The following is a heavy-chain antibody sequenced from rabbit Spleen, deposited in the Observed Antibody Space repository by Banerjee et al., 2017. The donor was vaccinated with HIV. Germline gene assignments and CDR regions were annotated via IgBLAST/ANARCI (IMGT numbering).Heavy chain of an antibody. Sequence: QSLEESGGDLVKPGASLTLTCKASGFSFSSGYYMCWVRQAPGKGLEWIGCIYTGNGYIYYANWAKGRFTISKTSSTTVTLQMTSLTAADTATYFCARGSATMTLVITGYYLSLWGQGTLVTVS. CDR3: ARGSATMTLVITGYYLSL. V-gene: IGHV1S40*01. J-gene: IGHJ3*01. CDR1: GFSFSSGYY. CDR2: IYTGNGYI. D-gene: IGHD2-1*01.